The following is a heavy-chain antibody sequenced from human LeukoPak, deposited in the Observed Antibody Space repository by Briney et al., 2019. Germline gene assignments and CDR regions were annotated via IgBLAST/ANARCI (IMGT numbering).Heavy chain of an antibody. D-gene: IGHD3-3*01. J-gene: IGHJ4*02. Sequence: GGSLRLSCAASGFTFSSYAMSWVRQAPGKGLEWVSAISGSGGSTYYADSVKGRFTISRDNSKNTLYLQMNSLRAEDTAVYYCARDTIFGVVNFDYWGQGTLVTVSS. V-gene: IGHV3-23*01. CDR3: ARDTIFGVVNFDY. CDR1: GFTFSSYA. CDR2: ISGSGGST.